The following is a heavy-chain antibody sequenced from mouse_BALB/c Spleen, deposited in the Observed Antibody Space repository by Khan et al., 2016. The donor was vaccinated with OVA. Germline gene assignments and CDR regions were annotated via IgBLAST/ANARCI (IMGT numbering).Heavy chain of an antibody. CDR2: ITNAGGNT. CDR3: ARIPTLITTARDY. CDR1: GFTFCSNT. V-gene: IGHV5-12-2*01. D-gene: IGHD1-2*01. Sequence: EVELVESAGGIVQPGVSLKLSCAASGFTFCSNTMSWVRQTPVKSLEWVAYITNAGGNTYYPVTVKGRFTIFRVYAKNNLYLQMSSLKSEATALFYCARIPTLITTARDYSRQGTSVTISS. J-gene: IGHJ4*01.